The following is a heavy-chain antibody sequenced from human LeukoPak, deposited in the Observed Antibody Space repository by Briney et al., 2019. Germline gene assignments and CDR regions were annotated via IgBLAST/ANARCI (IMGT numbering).Heavy chain of an antibody. CDR2: IYYSGST. CDR3: ARHEPRSAREWLPPGFDY. J-gene: IGHJ4*02. V-gene: IGHV4-39*01. CDR1: GGSISSSSYY. D-gene: IGHD5-12*01. Sequence: PSETLSLTCTVSGGSISSSSYYWGWIRQPPGKGLEWIGSIYYSGSTYYNPSLKSRVTISVDTSKNQFSLKLSSVTAADTAVYYCARHEPRSAREWLPPGFDYWGQGTLVTVSS.